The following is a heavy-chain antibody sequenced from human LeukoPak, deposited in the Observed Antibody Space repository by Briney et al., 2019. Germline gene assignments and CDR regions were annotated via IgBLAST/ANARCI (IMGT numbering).Heavy chain of an antibody. CDR2: ISGSGDRT. V-gene: IGHV3-23*01. CDR1: GFTFNSYA. CDR3: ARGGTNYYYMDV. Sequence: GGSLRLSCAASGFTFNSYAMSWVRQAPGKGLGWVSAISGSGDRTFYADSVKGRLTISRDNSKNTLYLQLNTVRAEDTALYYCARGGTNYYYMDVWGKGTTVTVSS. D-gene: IGHD3-10*01. J-gene: IGHJ6*03.